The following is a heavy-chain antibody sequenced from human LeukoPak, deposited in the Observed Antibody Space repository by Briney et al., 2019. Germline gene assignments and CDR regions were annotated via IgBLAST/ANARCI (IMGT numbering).Heavy chain of an antibody. J-gene: IGHJ4*02. D-gene: IGHD5-24*01. CDR3: ARGPWDGYNPNYFDY. V-gene: IGHV1-69*05. CDR1: GGTFSSYA. CDR2: IITIFGTA. Sequence: SVKVSCKASGGTFSSYAISWVRQAPGQGLEWMGGIITIFGTANYGQKFQGRVTITTDASTSTAYMELSSLRSEDTAVYYCARGPWDGYNPNYFDYWGQGTLVTVSS.